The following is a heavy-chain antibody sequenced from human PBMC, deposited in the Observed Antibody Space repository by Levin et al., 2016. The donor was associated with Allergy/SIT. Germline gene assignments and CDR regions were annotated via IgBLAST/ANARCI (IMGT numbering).Heavy chain of an antibody. J-gene: IGHJ6*02. CDR2: ISGSGGST. V-gene: IGHV3-23*01. D-gene: IGHD3-16*01. Sequence: GESLKISCAASGFTFSSYAMSWVRQAPGKGLEWVSAISGSGGSTYYADSVKGRFTISRDNSKNTLYLQMNSLRAEDTAVYYCASPLGYYYGMDVWGQGTTVTVSS. CDR3: ASPLGYYYGMDV. CDR1: GFTFSSYA.